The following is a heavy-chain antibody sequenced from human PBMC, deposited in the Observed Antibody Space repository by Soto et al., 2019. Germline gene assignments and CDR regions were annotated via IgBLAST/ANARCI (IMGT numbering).Heavy chain of an antibody. CDR3: ARDGVGYCGGDCGWFDP. CDR2: IWYDGSNK. CDR1: GFTFSSYG. V-gene: IGHV3-33*01. Sequence: QVQLVESGGGVVQPGRSLRLSCAASGFTFSSYGMHWVRQAQGKGLEWVAVIWYDGSNKYYADSVKGRFTISRDNSKNTLYLQMNSLRAEDTAVYYCARDGVGYCGGDCGWFDPWGQGTLVTVSS. D-gene: IGHD2-21*02. J-gene: IGHJ5*02.